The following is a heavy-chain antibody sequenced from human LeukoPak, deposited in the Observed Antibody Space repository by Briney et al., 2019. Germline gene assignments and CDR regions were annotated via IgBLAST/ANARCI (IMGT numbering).Heavy chain of an antibody. CDR2: ISGSGGST. CDR1: GFTFDDYA. V-gene: IGHV3-23*01. Sequence: GGSLRLSCAASGFTFDDYAMHWVRHAPGKGLEWVSAISGSGGSTYYADSVKGRFTISRDNSKNTLYLQMNSLRAEDTAVYYCANGGYYYYYMDVWGKGTTVTISS. D-gene: IGHD3-16*01. CDR3: ANGGYYYYYMDV. J-gene: IGHJ6*03.